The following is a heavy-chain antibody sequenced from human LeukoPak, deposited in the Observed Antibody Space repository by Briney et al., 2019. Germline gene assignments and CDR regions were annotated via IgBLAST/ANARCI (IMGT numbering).Heavy chain of an antibody. V-gene: IGHV1-8*01. J-gene: IGHJ1*01. Sequence: GSVKVSCKASGYTFTSYDINWVRQATGQGLEWMGWMNPNSGNTGYAQKFQGRVTMTRNTSISTAYMELSSLRSEDTAVYYCARGRIPGIAVARGLEYYPHWGQGTLVTVSS. D-gene: IGHD6-19*01. CDR1: GYTFTSYD. CDR2: MNPNSGNT. CDR3: ARGRIPGIAVARGLEYYPH.